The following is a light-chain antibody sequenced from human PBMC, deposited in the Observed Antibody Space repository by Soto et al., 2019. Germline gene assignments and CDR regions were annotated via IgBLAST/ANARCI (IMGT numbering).Light chain of an antibody. CDR3: HQYGFSRGT. CDR1: QSVSSNY. J-gene: IGKJ2*02. CDR2: SAS. Sequence: EIVLTQSPGTLSLSPGERATVSCRASQSVSSNYLAWYQQKSGQAPRLLIYSASSRATGIPDRFSASGSGTDFTLTISRLEPEDFAVYFCHQYGFSRGTFGQGTKLEIK. V-gene: IGKV3-20*01.